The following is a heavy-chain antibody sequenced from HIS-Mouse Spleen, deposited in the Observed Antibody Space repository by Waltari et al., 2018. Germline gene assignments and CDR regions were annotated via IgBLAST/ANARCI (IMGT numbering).Heavy chain of an antibody. Sequence: QLQLQESGPGLVKPSETLSLTCTVSGGSISSSSYYWGWIRQPPGKGLGWIGSIYYSGGTYYNPSLKSRVTISVDTSKNQFSLKLSSVTAADTAVYYCARAYYYGLGSYYKGYFDYWGQGTLVTVSS. J-gene: IGHJ4*02. CDR3: ARAYYYGLGSYYKGYFDY. D-gene: IGHD3-10*01. V-gene: IGHV4-39*07. CDR1: GGSISSSSYY. CDR2: IYYSGGT.